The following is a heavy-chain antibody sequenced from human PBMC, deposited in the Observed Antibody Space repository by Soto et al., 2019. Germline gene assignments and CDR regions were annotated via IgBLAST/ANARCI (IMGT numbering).Heavy chain of an antibody. CDR3: ARDIVARFGPSFDS. D-gene: IGHD2-15*01. Sequence: QVQLQESGPGLVKPSETLSLTCTVSGGSVNSGFYYWTWIRQPPGKVLECIGYIYYNGNTSYTPSLTSRVTMSVDTSKNQFSLRLSSVTAADTAVYYCARDIVARFGPSFDSWGQGALVTVSS. CDR1: GGSVNSGFYY. J-gene: IGHJ4*02. CDR2: IYYNGNT. V-gene: IGHV4-61*01.